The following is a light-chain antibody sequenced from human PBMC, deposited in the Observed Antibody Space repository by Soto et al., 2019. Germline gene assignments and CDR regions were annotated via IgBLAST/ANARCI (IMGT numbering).Light chain of an antibody. J-gene: IGLJ1*01. V-gene: IGLV1-51*01. CDR3: GAWDSSLSAYV. CDR2: DNN. Sequence: VLTQPPSVSAAPGQKVTISCSGSSSNIGNKYVSWYQQLPGTAPKLLIYDNNKRPSGIPDRVSGSKSGTSATLGITGLQTGDEADYYCGAWDSSLSAYVFGTGTKVTVL. CDR1: SSNIGNKY.